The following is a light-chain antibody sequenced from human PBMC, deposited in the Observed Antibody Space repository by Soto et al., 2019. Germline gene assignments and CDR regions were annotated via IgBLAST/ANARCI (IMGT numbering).Light chain of an antibody. CDR3: QQYSSYSSAT. J-gene: IGKJ1*01. CDR2: KAS. CDR1: QSIDNW. V-gene: IGKV1-5*03. Sequence: DIQMTQSPSTLSASEGARVTITCRASQSIDNWLAWYQQKPGKAPKLLIYKASTLESGVPSRFSGSGSGTEFTLTISSLQPDDFATYYCQQYSSYSSATFGQGTKVEVK.